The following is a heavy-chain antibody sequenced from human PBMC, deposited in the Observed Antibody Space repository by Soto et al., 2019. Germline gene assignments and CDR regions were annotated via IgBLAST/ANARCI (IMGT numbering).Heavy chain of an antibody. V-gene: IGHV2-5*02. Sequence: QITLKESGPTLLKPTQTLTLTCTFSGFSLSTSGVSVGWIRQPPGKALEWLVLIYWDDDARSRPSLRIRLAIAKDMSKNHVDLIMSNVDPVDTATYYCAHMGPPVMYAFDIWGRGTMVTVSS. CDR1: GFSLSTSGVS. J-gene: IGHJ3*02. D-gene: IGHD3-16*01. CDR3: AHMGPPVMYAFDI. CDR2: IYWDDDA.